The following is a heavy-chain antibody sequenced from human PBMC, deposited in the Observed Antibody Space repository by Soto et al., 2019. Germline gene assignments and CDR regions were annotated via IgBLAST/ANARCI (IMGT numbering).Heavy chain of an antibody. Sequence: SETLSLTCAVSGGSISSSNWWSWVRQPPGKGLEWIGEIYHSGSTNYNPSLKSRVTISVDKSKNQFSLKLSSVTAADTAVYYCASSAGTISTWFDPWGQGTLVTVSS. CDR1: GGSISSSNW. D-gene: IGHD6-13*01. CDR2: IYHSGST. J-gene: IGHJ5*02. CDR3: ASSAGTISTWFDP. V-gene: IGHV4-4*02.